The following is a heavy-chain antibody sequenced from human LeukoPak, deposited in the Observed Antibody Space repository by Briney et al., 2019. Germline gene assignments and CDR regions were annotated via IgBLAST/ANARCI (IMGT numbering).Heavy chain of an antibody. CDR2: INHSGST. CDR1: GGSFSGYY. J-gene: IGHJ3*02. V-gene: IGHV4-34*01. Sequence: SETLSLTCAVYGGSFSGYYWSWIRQPPGKGLEWIGEINHSGSTNYNPSLKSRVTISVDTSKNQFSLKLSSVTAADTAVYYCASVVPAAIYAFDIWGQGTMVTVSS. CDR3: ASVVPAAIYAFDI. D-gene: IGHD2-2*01.